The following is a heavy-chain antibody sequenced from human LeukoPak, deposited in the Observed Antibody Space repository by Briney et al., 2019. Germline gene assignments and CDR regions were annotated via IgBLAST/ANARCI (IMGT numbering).Heavy chain of an antibody. D-gene: IGHD2-2*02. CDR2: INPSGGST. CDR1: GYTFTSYY. J-gene: IGHJ5*02. Sequence: ASVKVSCKASGYTFTSYYMHWMRQAPGRGLEWMGIINPSGGSTSYAQKFQGRVTMTRDTSTSTVYMELSSLRSEDTAVYYCARWFCSSTSCDTSWLDPWGQGTLVTVSP. CDR3: ARWFCSSTSCDTSWLDP. V-gene: IGHV1-46*03.